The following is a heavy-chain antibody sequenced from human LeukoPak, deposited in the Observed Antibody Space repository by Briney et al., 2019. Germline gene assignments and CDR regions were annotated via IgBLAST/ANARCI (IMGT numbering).Heavy chain of an antibody. CDR3: AREERYTVQI. CDR2: IYYSGST. D-gene: IGHD1-1*01. J-gene: IGHJ3*02. CDR1: GDPISNYY. V-gene: IGHV4-59*01. Sequence: SETLSLTCTVSGDPISNYYWNWIRQPPGMGLEWIGYIYYSGSTNYNPSLRSRVTISVDTSKNQFSLKLSSVTAADTAVYYCAREERYTVQIWGQGTMVTVSS.